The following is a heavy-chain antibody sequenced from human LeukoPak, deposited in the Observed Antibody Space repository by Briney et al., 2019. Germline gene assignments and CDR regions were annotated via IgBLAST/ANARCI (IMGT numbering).Heavy chain of an antibody. J-gene: IGHJ3*02. Sequence: PSETLSLTCAVYGGSFSGYYWSWIRQPPGKGLEWIGEINHSGSTNYNPSLKSRVTISVDTSKNQFSLKLSSVTAADTAVYYCARERPPCYYGSGSYRAFDIWGQGTMVTVSS. CDR3: ARERPPCYYGSGSYRAFDI. V-gene: IGHV4-34*01. CDR1: GGSFSGYY. CDR2: INHSGST. D-gene: IGHD3-10*01.